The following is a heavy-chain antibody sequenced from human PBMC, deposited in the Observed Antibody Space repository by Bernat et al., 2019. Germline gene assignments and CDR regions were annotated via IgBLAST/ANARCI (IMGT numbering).Heavy chain of an antibody. D-gene: IGHD5-12*01. Sequence: EVQLLESGGGLVQPGGSLRLSCAASGFTFSSYAMSWVRQAPGKGLEWVSAISGSGGSTYYADSVKGRFTISRDNSKNTLYLQMNSLGAEDTAVYYCAKGRVATFDTDYWGQGTLVTVSS. CDR2: ISGSGGST. V-gene: IGHV3-23*01. CDR1: GFTFSSYA. CDR3: AKGRVATFDTDY. J-gene: IGHJ4*02.